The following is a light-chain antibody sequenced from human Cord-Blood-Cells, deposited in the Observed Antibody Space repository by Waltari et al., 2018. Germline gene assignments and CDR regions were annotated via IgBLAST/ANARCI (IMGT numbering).Light chain of an antibody. V-gene: IGLV1-47*01. J-gene: IGLJ2*01. CDR1: SPNIGSNY. Sequence: QSGLTQPPSASGHPGQRVTISCSGRSPNIGSNYVYWYQQLPGTAPKLLIYRNNQRPSGVPDRFSGSKSGTSASLAISGLRSEDEADYYCAAWDDSLSGVVFGGGTKLTVL. CDR3: AAWDDSLSGVV. CDR2: RNN.